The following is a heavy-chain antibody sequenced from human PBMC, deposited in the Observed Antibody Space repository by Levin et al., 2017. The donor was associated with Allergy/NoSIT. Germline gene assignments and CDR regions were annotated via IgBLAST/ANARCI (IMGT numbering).Heavy chain of an antibody. D-gene: IGHD1-20*01. CDR3: AAGYDWSRWDFDY. Sequence: ASVKVSCKASGYTFTNYGIIWVRQAPGQGLEWMGWISAYSGNTHYAQNLQGRLTMTTDTSTSTAYMELRSLTSDDTAVYYCAAGYDWSRWDFDYWGQGTLVTVSS. CDR2: ISAYSGNT. CDR1: GYTFTNYG. J-gene: IGHJ4*02. V-gene: IGHV1-18*01.